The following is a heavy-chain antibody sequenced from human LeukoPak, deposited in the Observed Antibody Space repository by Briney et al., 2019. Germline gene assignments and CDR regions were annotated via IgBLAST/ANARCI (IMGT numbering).Heavy chain of an antibody. Sequence: GGSLRLSCEASGFTFSRYWMHWVRQAPGKELGWVSRINSDGSSTTYADSVKGRFAISRDNAKNTLYLQMNSLRAEDTAVYYCASLFLCYGCSTSSDSFNIWGQGTMLTVSS. CDR2: INSDGSST. CDR1: GFTFSRYW. D-gene: IGHD6-6*01. J-gene: IGHJ3*02. CDR3: ASLFLCYGCSTSSDSFNI. V-gene: IGHV3-74*01.